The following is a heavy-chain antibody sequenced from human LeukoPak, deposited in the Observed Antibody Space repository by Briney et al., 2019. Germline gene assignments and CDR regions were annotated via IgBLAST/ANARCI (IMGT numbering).Heavy chain of an antibody. D-gene: IGHD6-6*01. J-gene: IGHJ4*02. V-gene: IGHV3-30*03. Sequence: GGSLRLSCAASGFTFSSYGMHWARQAPGKGLEWVAVISYDGTNKYYADSVKGRFTISRDNSRNTLYLQMNSLRAEDTAVYYCARAIAARHFDYLGQGTLVTVSS. CDR2: ISYDGTNK. CDR3: ARAIAARHFDY. CDR1: GFTFSSYG.